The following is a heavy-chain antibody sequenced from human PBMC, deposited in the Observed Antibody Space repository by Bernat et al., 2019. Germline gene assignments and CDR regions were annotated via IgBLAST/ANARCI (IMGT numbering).Heavy chain of an antibody. CDR3: TTAGELLPYYYYYMDV. CDR2: IKSKTDGGTT. V-gene: IGHV3-15*01. CDR1: GFTFSNAW. D-gene: IGHD3-10*01. J-gene: IGHJ6*03. Sequence: EVQLVESGGGLVKPGGSLRLSCAASGFTFSNAWMSWVRQAPGKGLEWVGRIKSKTDGGTTDYAAPVKGRFTISRDDSKNTLYLQMNSLKTEDTAVYYCTTAGELLPYYYYYMDVWGKGTTVTVSS.